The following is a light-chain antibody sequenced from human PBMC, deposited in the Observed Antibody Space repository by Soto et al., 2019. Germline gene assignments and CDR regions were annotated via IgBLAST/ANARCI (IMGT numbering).Light chain of an antibody. CDR2: DAS. CDR3: QKYYTAPET. Sequence: DIQMTQSPSSLSASVGDRVTITCRASQGIGNYLAWYQQKPGKVPKKLIYDASTLQSGVPSRFSGSGSGTDFTLPISSLQPEDVATYYCQKYYTAPETFGQGTKVEIK. J-gene: IGKJ1*01. CDR1: QGIGNY. V-gene: IGKV1-27*01.